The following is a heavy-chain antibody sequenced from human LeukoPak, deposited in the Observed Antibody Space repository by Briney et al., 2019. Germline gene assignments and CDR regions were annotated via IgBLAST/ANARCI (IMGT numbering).Heavy chain of an antibody. D-gene: IGHD6-13*01. V-gene: IGHV3-74*01. J-gene: IGHJ6*02. CDR3: ARGGARSSSYYYYGMDV. CDR2: ITNDGSST. Sequence: TGGSLRLSCAASGLTFSSHWMHWVRQAPGKGLVWVSRITNDGSSTTYADSVKGRFTISRDNAKNSLYLQMNSLRAEDTAVFYCARGGARSSSYYYYGMDVWGLGTTVTVSS. CDR1: GLTFSSHW.